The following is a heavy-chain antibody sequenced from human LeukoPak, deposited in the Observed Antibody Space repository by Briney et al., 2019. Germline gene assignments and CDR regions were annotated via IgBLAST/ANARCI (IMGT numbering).Heavy chain of an antibody. Sequence: GGSLRLSCAASGFTFSSHSMNWVRQAPGKGLEWVAIMWYDGSIKYYADSAKGRFTISRDNSKNTVFLQMNSLRAEDTAVYYCARGRDGYNYYYYNYIDVWGKGTTVTVSS. D-gene: IGHD5-24*01. V-gene: IGHV3-33*02. CDR2: MWYDGSIK. J-gene: IGHJ6*03. CDR3: ARGRDGYNYYYYNYIDV. CDR1: GFTFSSHS.